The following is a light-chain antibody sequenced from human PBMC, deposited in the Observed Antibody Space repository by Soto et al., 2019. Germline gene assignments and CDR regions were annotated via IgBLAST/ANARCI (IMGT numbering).Light chain of an antibody. V-gene: IGLV2-14*01. Sequence: QSALTQPASVSGSPGQSITISCTGTSSDVGGYNYVSWYQQHPGKAPKLMIYDVSNRPSGISNRFSGSKSGYTASLTISGLQAEDEADYYCSSYTGSSTYVFGTGTKVT. CDR2: DVS. J-gene: IGLJ1*01. CDR3: SSYTGSSTYV. CDR1: SSDVGGYNY.